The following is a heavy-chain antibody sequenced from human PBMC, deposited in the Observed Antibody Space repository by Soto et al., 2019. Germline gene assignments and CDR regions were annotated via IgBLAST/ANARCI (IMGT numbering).Heavy chain of an antibody. D-gene: IGHD2-21*01. J-gene: IGHJ5*02. CDR3: ARAAGRSKLLPCYFDP. V-gene: IGHV1-3*01. Sequence: QVHLVQSGAEVQKPGASVRISCQASGYAFTTSAIHWVRQAPGQSLEWMGWINPATGDTKYSQNVRGRVTFALDTSATTAYMDLRSLASHDTAVYYCARAAGRSKLLPCYFDPWGQGTLVTVSS. CDR1: GYAFTTSA. CDR2: INPATGDT.